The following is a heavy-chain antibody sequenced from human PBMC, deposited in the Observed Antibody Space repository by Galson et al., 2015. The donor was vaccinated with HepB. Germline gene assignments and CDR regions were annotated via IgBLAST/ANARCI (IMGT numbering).Heavy chain of an antibody. V-gene: IGHV3-30-3*01. Sequence: SLRLSCAASGFTFSTYVMYWVRQAPGKGLDWVAVISYDGSNKSYADSVKGRFTISRDNSKNTLYLQMNSLRTEDTAVYCCARAKTASDFWEAGDAFDIWGQGTMVTVSS. J-gene: IGHJ3*02. CDR1: GFTFSTYV. CDR2: ISYDGSNK. D-gene: IGHD3-3*01. CDR3: ARAKTASDFWEAGDAFDI.